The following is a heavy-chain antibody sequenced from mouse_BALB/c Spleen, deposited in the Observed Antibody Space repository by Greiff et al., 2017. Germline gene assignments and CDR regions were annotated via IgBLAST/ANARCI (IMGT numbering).Heavy chain of an antibody. Sequence: EVQVVESGPELVKPGASVKISCKASGYSFTGYFMNWVKQSHGKSLEWIGRINPYNGDTFYNQKFKGKATLTVDKSSSTAHMELLSLTSEDSAVYYCGRGDGYDWYFDVWGAGTTVTVSS. CDR2: INPYNGDT. V-gene: IGHV1-37*01. CDR1: GYSFTGYF. J-gene: IGHJ1*01. CDR3: GRGDGYDWYFDV. D-gene: IGHD1-2*01.